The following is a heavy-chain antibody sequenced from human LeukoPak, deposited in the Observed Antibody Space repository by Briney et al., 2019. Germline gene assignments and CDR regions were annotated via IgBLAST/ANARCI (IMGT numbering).Heavy chain of an antibody. Sequence: ASVKVSCKASDYTFSSYGISWVRQAPGQGLEWMGWINTYNGNTNYAQKLQGRATMTTDTSTSTAYMELRSLRSDDTAVYFCARQARGYSSGWYQFHFDYWGQGTLVIVSS. CDR1: DYTFSSYG. D-gene: IGHD6-19*01. CDR2: INTYNGNT. CDR3: ARQARGYSSGWYQFHFDY. J-gene: IGHJ4*02. V-gene: IGHV1-18*04.